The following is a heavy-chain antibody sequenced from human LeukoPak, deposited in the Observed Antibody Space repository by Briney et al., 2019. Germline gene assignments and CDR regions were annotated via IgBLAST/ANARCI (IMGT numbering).Heavy chain of an antibody. D-gene: IGHD3-3*01. CDR2: ISGSSSYI. Sequence: GGSLRLSCAASGFTFSSYSMNWVRQAPGKGLEWVSSISGSSSYIYYADSVKGRFTISRDNAKNSLYLQMNSLRAEDTAVYYCAREPYYDFWSGYYDIDYWGQGTLVTVSS. J-gene: IGHJ4*02. CDR1: GFTFSSYS. CDR3: AREPYYDFWSGYYDIDY. V-gene: IGHV3-21*01.